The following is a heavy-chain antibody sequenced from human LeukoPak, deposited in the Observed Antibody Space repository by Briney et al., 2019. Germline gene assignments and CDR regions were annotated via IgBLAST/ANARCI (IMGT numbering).Heavy chain of an antibody. CDR1: GFTFSSYD. J-gene: IGHJ4*02. D-gene: IGHD6-13*01. V-gene: IGHV3-13*01. CDR2: IGTAGDT. Sequence: GGSLRLSCAASGFTFSSYDMHWVRQATGKGLEWVSAIGTAGDTYYPGSVKGRFTISRENAKNSLYLQMNSLRAGDTAVYYCARDQGAATADYWGQGTLVTVSS. CDR3: ARDQGAATADY.